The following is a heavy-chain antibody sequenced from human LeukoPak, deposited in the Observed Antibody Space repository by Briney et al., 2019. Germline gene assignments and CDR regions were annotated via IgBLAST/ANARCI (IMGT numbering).Heavy chain of an antibody. CDR3: AGAGVPDYYFDY. D-gene: IGHD3-3*01. J-gene: IGHJ4*02. CDR2: IYHSGST. V-gene: IGHV4-38-2*02. CDR1: GYSISSGYY. Sequence: SETLSLTCTVSGYSISSGYYWGWIRQPPGKGLEWIGSIYHSGSTYYNPSLKSRVTISVDTSKNQFSLKLSSVTAADTAVYYCAGAGVPDYYFDYWGQGTLVTVSS.